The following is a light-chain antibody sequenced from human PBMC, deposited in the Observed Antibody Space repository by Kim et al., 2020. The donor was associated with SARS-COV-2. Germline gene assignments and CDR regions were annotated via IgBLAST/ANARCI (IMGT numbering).Light chain of an antibody. CDR2: DVS. J-gene: IGLJ2*01. V-gene: IGLV2-14*03. CDR3: SSYTSSSTLVV. Sequence: QSITISCTGTSSDVVGYNYVSWYQQHPAKAPNLMIYDVSNRPSGVSNRFSGSKSGNTASLTIYGLQAEDEADYYCSSYTSSSTLVVFGGGTKLTVL. CDR1: SSDVVGYNY.